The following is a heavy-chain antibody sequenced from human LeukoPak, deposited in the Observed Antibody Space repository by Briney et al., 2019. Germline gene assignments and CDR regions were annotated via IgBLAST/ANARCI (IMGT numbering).Heavy chain of an antibody. Sequence: GRSLRLSCTASGFTFGDYAMSWVRLAPGKGLEWVGFIRGKAYGGTTEYAASVKGRFTISRDDSKSIAYLQMNSLKTEDTAVYYCTRSSGWYNPIDYWGQGTLVTVSS. CDR2: IRGKAYGGTT. CDR3: TRSSGWYNPIDY. CDR1: GFTFGDYA. J-gene: IGHJ4*02. V-gene: IGHV3-49*04. D-gene: IGHD6-19*01.